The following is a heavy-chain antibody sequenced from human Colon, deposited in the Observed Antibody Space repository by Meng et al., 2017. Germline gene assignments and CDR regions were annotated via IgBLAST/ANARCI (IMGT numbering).Heavy chain of an antibody. CDR2: NYYNGST. CDR3: ARGPLDY. J-gene: IGHJ4*02. Sequence: VPRKESGTGVVRASDAGLLECFLPGGCVRRGNYYCGWIRHPPGRGVEWIGYNYYNGSTNYNPTLQSRVTISGETSKNQFSLKLRSVTAADTAVYYCARGPLDYWGQGTLVTVSS. CDR1: GGCVRRGNYY. V-gene: IGHV4-61*01.